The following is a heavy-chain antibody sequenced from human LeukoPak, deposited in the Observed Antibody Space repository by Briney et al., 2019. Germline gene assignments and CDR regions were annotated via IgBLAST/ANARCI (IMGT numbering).Heavy chain of an antibody. CDR1: GGSISSSNW. J-gene: IGHJ4*02. D-gene: IGHD6-19*01. V-gene: IGHV4-4*02. CDR3: ASGAGYSSGWSLDY. CDR2: IYHSGST. Sequence: PSGTLSLTCAVSGGSISSSNWWSWVRQPPGRGLEWIGEIYHSGSTNYNPSLKSRVTISVDKSKNQFSLKLSSVTAADTAVYYCASGAGYSSGWSLDYWGQGTLVTVSS.